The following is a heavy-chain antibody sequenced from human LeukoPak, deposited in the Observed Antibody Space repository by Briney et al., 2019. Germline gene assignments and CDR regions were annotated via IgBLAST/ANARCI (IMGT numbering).Heavy chain of an antibody. CDR2: IYYSGSS. D-gene: IGHD1-14*01. J-gene: IGHJ6*03. CDR3: ARVYNPDFYYHMDV. V-gene: IGHV4-59*12. Sequence: PSETLSLTCTVSGGSISSYYWSWIRQPPGKGLEWIGYIYYSGSSYYNPSLKSRVTVSLDTSKYQFSLKLTSVSAADTAIYYCARVYNPDFYYHMDVWGKGTTVTVSS. CDR1: GGSISSYY.